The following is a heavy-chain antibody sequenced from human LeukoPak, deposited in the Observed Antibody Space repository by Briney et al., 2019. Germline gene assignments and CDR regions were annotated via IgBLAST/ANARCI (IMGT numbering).Heavy chain of an antibody. CDR1: GGTFSSYA. CDR3: ARVGYCSGGSCYAAEPYYYYYMDV. D-gene: IGHD2-15*01. J-gene: IGHJ6*03. Sequence: SVKVSCKASGGTFSSYAISWVRQAPGQGLEWMGGIIPIFGTANYAQKFQGRDTITADESTSTAYMELSSLRSEDTAVYYCARVGYCSGGSCYAAEPYYYYYMDVWGKGTTVTISS. CDR2: IIPIFGTA. V-gene: IGHV1-69*13.